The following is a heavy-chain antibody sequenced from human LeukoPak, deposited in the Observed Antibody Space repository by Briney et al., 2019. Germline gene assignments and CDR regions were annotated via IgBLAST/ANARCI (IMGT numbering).Heavy chain of an antibody. CDR2: IRSKAYGVTT. J-gene: IGHJ4*02. V-gene: IGHV3-49*04. CDR3: TRGYSYGHSVYFDY. CDR1: GFTFGDYT. Sequence: PGRSLRLSCATSGFTFGDYTLSWVRQAPGKGLEWVGFIRSKAYGVTTEYAASVKGRFTFSRDDSKSIAYLQMNSLKTEDTAVYYCTRGYSYGHSVYFDYWGQGTLVTVSS. D-gene: IGHD5-18*01.